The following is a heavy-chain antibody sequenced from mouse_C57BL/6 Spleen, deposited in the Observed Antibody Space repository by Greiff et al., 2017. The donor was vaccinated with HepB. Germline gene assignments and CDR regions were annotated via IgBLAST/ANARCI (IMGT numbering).Heavy chain of an antibody. D-gene: IGHD4-1*01. CDR3: ARGTGTFGWYFDV. V-gene: IGHV1-82*01. J-gene: IGHJ1*03. CDR2: IYPGDGDT. CDR1: GYAFSSSW. Sequence: VQLQQSGPELVKPGASVKISCKASGYAFSSSWMNWVKQRPGRGLEWIGRIYPGDGDTNYNGKFKGKATLTADKSSSTAYMQLSSLKSEDSAVYFCARGTGTFGWYFDVWGTGTTVTVSS.